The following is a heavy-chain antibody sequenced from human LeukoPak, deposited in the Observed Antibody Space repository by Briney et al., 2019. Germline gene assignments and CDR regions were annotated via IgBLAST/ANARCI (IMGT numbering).Heavy chain of an antibody. CDR1: GFTFSSYA. CDR3: ATHYYDSSGYYPFDY. Sequence: PGGSLRLSCAASGFTFSSYAMSWVRQAPGKGLEWVSAISGSGGSTYYADSAKGRFTISRDNSKNTLYLQMNSLRAEDTAVYYCATHYYDSSGYYPFDYWGQGTLVTVSS. J-gene: IGHJ4*02. V-gene: IGHV3-23*01. CDR2: ISGSGGST. D-gene: IGHD3-22*01.